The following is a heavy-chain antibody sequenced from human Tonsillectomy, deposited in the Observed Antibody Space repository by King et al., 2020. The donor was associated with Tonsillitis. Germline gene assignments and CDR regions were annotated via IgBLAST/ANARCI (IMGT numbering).Heavy chain of an antibody. CDR1: GFTFSSYE. J-gene: IGHJ4*02. D-gene: IGHD2-21*02. CDR3: ARAHYGDCVEPCIDY. V-gene: IGHV3-48*03. CDR2: ISSSAGTI. Sequence: VQLVESGGGLVQPGGSLRLSCAVSGFTFSSYEMNWVRQAPGKGLEWVSYISSSAGTIYYADSVKGRFTISRDNAKNSLYLQMNSLRAEDTAVYYCARAHYGDCVEPCIDYWGQGTLVTVSS.